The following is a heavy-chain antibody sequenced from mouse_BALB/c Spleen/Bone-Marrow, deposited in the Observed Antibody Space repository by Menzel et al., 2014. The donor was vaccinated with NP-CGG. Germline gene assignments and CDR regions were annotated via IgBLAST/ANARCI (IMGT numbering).Heavy chain of an antibody. CDR3: ARRDGSTYYYAMDY. J-gene: IGHJ4*01. D-gene: IGHD1-1*01. Sequence: LQESGAELVRPGSSVKISCKASGYAFSNYWMNWVKRRPGQGLEWIGQIYPGDGDTNYNGKFKGKATLTADKSSSTAYMQLSSLTSEDSAVYFCARRDGSTYYYAMDYWGQGTSVTVSS. V-gene: IGHV1-80*01. CDR1: GYAFSNYW. CDR2: IYPGDGDT.